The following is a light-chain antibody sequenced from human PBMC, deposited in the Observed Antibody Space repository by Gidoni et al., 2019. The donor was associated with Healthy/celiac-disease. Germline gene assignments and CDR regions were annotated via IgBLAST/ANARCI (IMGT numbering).Light chain of an antibody. CDR3: QQYYSTPPT. V-gene: IGKV4-1*01. CDR2: WAS. CDR1: QSVLYSSKNKNY. Sequence: DIVMTQSPDSLAVSLGERATINCKSSQSVLYSSKNKNYLAWYQQKPGQPPKLLIYWASIRESGVPDRFSGSGSGTDFTLTISSLQAEDVAVYYCQQYYSTPPTFGQGTKLEIK. J-gene: IGKJ2*01.